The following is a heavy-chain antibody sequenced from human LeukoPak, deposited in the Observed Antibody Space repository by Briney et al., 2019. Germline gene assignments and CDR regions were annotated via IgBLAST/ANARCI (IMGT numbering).Heavy chain of an antibody. V-gene: IGHV3-30*03. CDR3: ARARYCSSTSCYGNAFDI. CDR2: ISYDGSNK. J-gene: IGHJ3*02. CDR1: GFTFRSYG. Sequence: GGSLRLSCAASGFTFRSYGMHWVRQAPGKGLQWVARISYDGSNKYYADSVKGRSTISRDNSKNTLYMQMNSLRAEDTAVYYCARARYCSSTSCYGNAFDIWGQGTMVTVSS. D-gene: IGHD2-2*01.